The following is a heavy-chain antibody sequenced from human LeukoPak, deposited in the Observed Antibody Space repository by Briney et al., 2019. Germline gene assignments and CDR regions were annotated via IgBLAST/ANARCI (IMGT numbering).Heavy chain of an antibody. J-gene: IGHJ4*02. V-gene: IGHV3-64*01. CDR2: ISNNGGST. Sequence: GGSLRLSCAASGFTFSSYAMHWVRQAPGKGLEYVSAISNNGGSTYYANSVKGRFTISRGNSKNTLYLQMGSLRAEDMAVYYCARDSLSWYYFDYWGQGTLVTVSS. D-gene: IGHD6-13*01. CDR1: GFTFSSYA. CDR3: ARDSLSWYYFDY.